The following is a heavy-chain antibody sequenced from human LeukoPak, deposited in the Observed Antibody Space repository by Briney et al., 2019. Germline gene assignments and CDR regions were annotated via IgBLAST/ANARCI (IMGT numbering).Heavy chain of an antibody. D-gene: IGHD3-10*01. CDR2: IYGGGGT. Sequence: GGSLRLSCAASGFTVNRNCMGWVRQAPGKGLEWVSLIYGGGGTYYANSEKGRFTISRDYSKNTLYPQMNSLRVEDTAVYYCARDSYYGSGSYYRYTFDYWGQGTLVTVSS. J-gene: IGHJ4*02. CDR1: GFTVNRNC. V-gene: IGHV3-53*01. CDR3: ARDSYYGSGSYYRYTFDY.